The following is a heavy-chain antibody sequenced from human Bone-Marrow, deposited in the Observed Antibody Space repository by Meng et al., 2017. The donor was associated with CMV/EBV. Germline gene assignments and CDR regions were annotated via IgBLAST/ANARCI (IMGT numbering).Heavy chain of an antibody. D-gene: IGHD3-22*01. CDR3: ARDGYYYDSSGYCRAFDI. Sequence: SETLSLTCTVSGGSVSSGSYYWSWIRQPPGKGLEWIGYIYYSGSTNYNPSLKSRVTISVDTSKTQFSLKLSSVTAADPAVYYCARDGYYYDSSGYCRAFDIWGQGTMVTVSS. CDR1: GGSVSSGSYY. CDR2: IYYSGST. J-gene: IGHJ3*02. V-gene: IGHV4-61*01.